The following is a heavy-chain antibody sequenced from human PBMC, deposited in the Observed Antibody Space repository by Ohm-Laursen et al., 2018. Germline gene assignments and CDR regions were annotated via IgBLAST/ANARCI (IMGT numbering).Heavy chain of an antibody. D-gene: IGHD6-25*01. CDR1: GFTFSTYA. J-gene: IGHJ6*02. V-gene: IGHV3-30*18. Sequence: SLRLSCTASGFTFSTYAMSWVRQAPGKGLEWVAVISYDGSNKYYADSVKGRFTISRDNSKNTAYLQMNSLRAEDMAVYYCAKDVGGERMDVWGQGTTVTVSS. CDR2: ISYDGSNK. CDR3: AKDVGGERMDV.